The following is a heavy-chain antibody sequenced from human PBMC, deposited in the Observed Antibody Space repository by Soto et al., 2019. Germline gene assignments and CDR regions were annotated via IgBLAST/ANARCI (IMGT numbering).Heavy chain of an antibody. J-gene: IGHJ4*02. V-gene: IGHV3-72*01. CDR3: ARDLEGDFYFDY. CDR1: GFTLSDHY. CDR2: SRDKPQGYST. Sequence: EVQLVESGGGLVQPGGSLRLSCAGSGFTLSDHYIDWVRQAPGKGLEWVGRSRDKPQGYSTAYAASVKGRFTTSRDESKNSAYLQMNSLKTEDTAVYYCARDLEGDFYFDYWGQGTLVTVSS.